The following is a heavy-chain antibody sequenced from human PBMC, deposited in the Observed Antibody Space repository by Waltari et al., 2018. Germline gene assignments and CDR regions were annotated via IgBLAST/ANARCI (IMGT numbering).Heavy chain of an antibody. V-gene: IGHV1-3*01. CDR1: GYTFTGYA. Sequence: QVQLVQSGAEVKKPGASVKVSCKASGYTFTGYAIHWVRQAPGQRLEWMGWINAGNGNTKYSQKFQGRVTITRDTSASTAYMELSSLRSEATAVYYWARDKEKQQLDYWGQGTLVTVSS. CDR3: ARDKEKQQLDY. J-gene: IGHJ4*02. D-gene: IGHD6-13*01. CDR2: INAGNGNT.